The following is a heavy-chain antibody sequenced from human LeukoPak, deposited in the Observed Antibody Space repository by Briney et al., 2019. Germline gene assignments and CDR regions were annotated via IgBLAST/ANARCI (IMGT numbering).Heavy chain of an antibody. CDR1: GGTFSSYA. J-gene: IGHJ5*02. Sequence: SVKVSCKASGGTFSSYAISWVRQAPGQGLEWMGGIIPIFGTANYAQKFQGRVTITADKSTSTAYMELSSLRSEDTAVYYCASTGSSSVRWFDPWGQGTLVTVSS. V-gene: IGHV1-69*06. CDR3: ASTGSSSVRWFDP. D-gene: IGHD6-13*01. CDR2: IIPIFGTA.